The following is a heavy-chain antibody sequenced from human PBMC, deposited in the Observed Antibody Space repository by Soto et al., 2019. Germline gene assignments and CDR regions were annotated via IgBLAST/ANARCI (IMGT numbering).Heavy chain of an antibody. CDR2: VSGSGGST. CDR1: GFTFSSYA. V-gene: IGHV3-23*01. J-gene: IGHJ6*02. D-gene: IGHD6-6*01. CDR3: AKDRSSSDYFYYGMDV. Sequence: EVQLLESGGGWVQPGGSLRLYCAASGFTFSSYARSWVRQAPGKGREWVSAVSGSGGSTYYADSVKGRFTISRDNSKNTLYLQMNSLRAEDTAVYYCAKDRSSSDYFYYGMDVWGQGPTVTVSS.